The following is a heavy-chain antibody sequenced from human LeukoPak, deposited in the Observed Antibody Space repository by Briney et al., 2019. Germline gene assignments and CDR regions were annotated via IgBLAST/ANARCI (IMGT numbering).Heavy chain of an antibody. V-gene: IGHV3-30*02. J-gene: IGHJ6*03. Sequence: LSGGSLRLSCVVSGFTFSSYGMHWVRQAPGKGLEWVAFMTYDGSKRPYADSVKGRFTISRDNSKNTLYLQMDGLRPEDTAVYYCAKNRRIFGRTLQRHYMDVWGKGTTVAVSS. D-gene: IGHD3-3*01. CDR2: MTYDGSKR. CDR3: AKNRRIFGRTLQRHYMDV. CDR1: GFTFSSYG.